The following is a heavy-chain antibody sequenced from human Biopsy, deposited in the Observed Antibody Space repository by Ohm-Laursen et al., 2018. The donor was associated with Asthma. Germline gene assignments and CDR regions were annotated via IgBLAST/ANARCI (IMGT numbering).Heavy chain of an antibody. CDR1: GFTFSSYA. V-gene: IGHV1-69*13. D-gene: IGHD6-19*01. Sequence: SVKVSCKPSGFTFSSYAFTWVRQAPGQGLEWMGGIMAVFGTANYAQKFQGRVTITADESTSTAYMELSSLRSEDTAVYYCARSQVGYSSGWSLLLKKFYYSGLDVWGQGTTVTVSS. CDR3: ARSQVGYSSGWSLLLKKFYYSGLDV. J-gene: IGHJ6*02. CDR2: IMAVFGTA.